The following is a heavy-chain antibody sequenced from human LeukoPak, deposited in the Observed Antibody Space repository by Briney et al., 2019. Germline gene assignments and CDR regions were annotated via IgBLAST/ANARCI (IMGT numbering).Heavy chain of an antibody. CDR3: AKAPDFWSGYFSKTFDY. CDR1: GFTVSSNY. Sequence: PGGSLRLSCAASGFTVSSNYMSWVRQAPGKGLEWVSVIYSGGSTYYADSVKGRFTISRDNSKNTLYLQMNSLRAEDTAVYYCAKAPDFWSGYFSKTFDYWGQGALVTVSS. J-gene: IGHJ4*02. V-gene: IGHV3-53*01. CDR2: IYSGGST. D-gene: IGHD3-3*01.